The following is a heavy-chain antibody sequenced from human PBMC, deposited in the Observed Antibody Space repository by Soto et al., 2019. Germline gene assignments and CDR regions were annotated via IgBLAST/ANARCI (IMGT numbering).Heavy chain of an antibody. V-gene: IGHV3-23*01. CDR2: ISGSGDFT. D-gene: IGHD3-9*01. CDR1: GFTFSNSA. CDR3: AKTQNDILVS. Sequence: PGGSLRLSCAASGFTFSNSAMSWVRQAPGKGLEWVSVISGSGDFTFYGDSVKGRFTISRDSSKNTLYLQMNTLRAEDTAVYYCAKTQNDILVSWGQGTMVTVSS. J-gene: IGHJ5*02.